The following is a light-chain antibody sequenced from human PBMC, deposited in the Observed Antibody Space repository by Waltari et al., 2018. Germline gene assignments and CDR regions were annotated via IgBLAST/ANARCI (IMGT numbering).Light chain of an antibody. CDR3: QVWDNSSDHVV. J-gene: IGLJ2*01. V-gene: IGLV3-21*03. Sequence: SYVLTQPPSVSVAPGKTARLTWGGNNIGSKSVHWYQQKPGQAPVLVVYDDSARPSGIPERFSGSNSGNTATLTISRVEAGDEADYYCQVWDNSSDHVVFGGGTNLTVL. CDR1: NIGSKS. CDR2: DDS.